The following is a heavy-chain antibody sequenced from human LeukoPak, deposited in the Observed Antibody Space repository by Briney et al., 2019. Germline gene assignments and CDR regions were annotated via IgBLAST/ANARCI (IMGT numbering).Heavy chain of an antibody. CDR1: GYSFTNYW. CDR3: ARLPYCGGDCYPNWFDT. Sequence: GESLKISCKGSGYSFTNYWIGWVRQMPGKGQELMGVIYPGDSATRYSPSFQGQVAISVDKSIRTAYLQWSSLKASDIAMYYCARLPYCGGDCYPNWFDTWGQGTLVTVSS. V-gene: IGHV5-51*01. J-gene: IGHJ5*02. CDR2: IYPGDSAT. D-gene: IGHD2-21*02.